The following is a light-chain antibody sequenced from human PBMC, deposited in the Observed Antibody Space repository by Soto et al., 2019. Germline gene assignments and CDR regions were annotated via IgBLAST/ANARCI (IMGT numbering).Light chain of an antibody. CDR2: GNS. CDR3: QFYDSSLSGAV. V-gene: IGLV1-40*01. J-gene: IGLJ2*01. CDR1: SSNIGAGYD. Sequence: QSVLTQPPSVSGAPGQRVTISCTGSSSNIGAGYDVHWYQQLPGTAPKLLIYGNSNRPSGVPDRFSGSKSGTSASLAITGLEAEDGGDYYCQFYDSSLSGAVFGGGTKLTVL.